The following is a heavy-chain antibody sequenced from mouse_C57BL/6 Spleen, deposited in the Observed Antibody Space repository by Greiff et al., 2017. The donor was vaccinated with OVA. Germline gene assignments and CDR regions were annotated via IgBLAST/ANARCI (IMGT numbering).Heavy chain of an antibody. CDR3: ARRGYYYGSSYYWYCDV. D-gene: IGHD1-1*01. J-gene: IGHJ1*03. Sequence: QVQLQQPGAELVMPGASVKLSCKASGYTFTSYWMHWVKQRPGQGLEWIGEIDPSDSYTNYNQKFKGKSTLTVDKSSSTAYMQLSSLTSEDSAVYYCARRGYYYGSSYYWYCDVWGTGTTVTVSS. CDR1: GYTFTSYW. V-gene: IGHV1-69*01. CDR2: IDPSDSYT.